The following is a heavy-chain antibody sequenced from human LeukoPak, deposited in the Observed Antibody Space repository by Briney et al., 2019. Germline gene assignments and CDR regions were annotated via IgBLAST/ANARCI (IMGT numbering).Heavy chain of an antibody. J-gene: IGHJ4*02. CDR2: IYYSGST. Sequence: SETLSLTCTVSGGSISSYYWSWIRQPPGKGLEWIGYIYYSGSTNYNPSLKSRVTISVDTSKNQFSLKLSSVTAADTAVYYCARGLYGSANYWGQGTLVTVSS. D-gene: IGHD3-10*01. CDR1: GGSISSYY. CDR3: ARGLYGSANY. V-gene: IGHV4-59*01.